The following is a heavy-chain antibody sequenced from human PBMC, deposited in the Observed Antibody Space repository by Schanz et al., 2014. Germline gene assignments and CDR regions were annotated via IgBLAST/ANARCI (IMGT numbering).Heavy chain of an antibody. V-gene: IGHV4-59*12. CDR3: ARAESYYGSGSYFQRRAQAFDI. J-gene: IGHJ3*02. Sequence: QVQLQESGPGLVKPSETLSLTCTVSGGSFSSFYWSWIRQPPGKGLEWMGYIYSRGRVDYNPSLNSRVTRSLDTSKKQFPLILTSVTAADTAVYYCARAESYYGSGSYFQRRAQAFDIWGRGTMVTVSS. CDR2: IYSRGRV. CDR1: GGSFSSFY. D-gene: IGHD3-10*01.